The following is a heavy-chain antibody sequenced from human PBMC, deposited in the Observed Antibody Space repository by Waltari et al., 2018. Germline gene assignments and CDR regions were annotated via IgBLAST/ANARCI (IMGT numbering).Heavy chain of an antibody. D-gene: IGHD3-10*01. CDR2: IYYSGST. J-gene: IGHJ5*02. CDR3: ASVHYGSGPQNAPTKSGWFDP. CDR1: GGSISSSSYY. V-gene: IGHV4-39*01. Sequence: QLQLQESGPGLVKPSETLSLTCTVSGGSISSSSYYWGWIRQPPGKGLGWIGSIYYSGSTYYNPPLKSRVTISVDTSKNQVSLKLSSVTAADTAVYYCASVHYGSGPQNAPTKSGWFDPWGQGTLVTVSS.